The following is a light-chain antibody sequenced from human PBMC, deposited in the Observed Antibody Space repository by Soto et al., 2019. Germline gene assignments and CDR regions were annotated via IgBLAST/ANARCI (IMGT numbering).Light chain of an antibody. CDR2: STI. V-gene: IGLV7-43*01. Sequence: QAVVTQEPSLTVSPGGTVTLTCASSAGAVNTGYFPSWFQQKPGQAPRELIHSTIKRHSWTPARFSGSLLGGKAALTLSDVQPEDEADYYCLLFYGGAQIFGAGTQLTVL. CDR1: AGAVNTGYF. CDR3: LLFYGGAQI. J-gene: IGLJ7*01.